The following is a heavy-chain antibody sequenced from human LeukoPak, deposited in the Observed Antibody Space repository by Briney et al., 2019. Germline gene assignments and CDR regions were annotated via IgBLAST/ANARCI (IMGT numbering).Heavy chain of an antibody. CDR3: ARKHSSGYYYFDY. Sequence: GGPLRLSCAASGFTFDDYGMSWVRQAPGKGLEWVSGINWNGGSTGYADSVKGRFTISRDNAKDSLYLQMNSLRAEDTALYYCARKHSSGYYYFDYWGQGTLVTVSS. V-gene: IGHV3-20*04. CDR1: GFTFDDYG. J-gene: IGHJ4*02. D-gene: IGHD3-22*01. CDR2: INWNGGST.